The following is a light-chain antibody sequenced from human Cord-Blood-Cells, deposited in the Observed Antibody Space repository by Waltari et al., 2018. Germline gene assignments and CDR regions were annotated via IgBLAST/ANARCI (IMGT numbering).Light chain of an antibody. V-gene: IGLV2-23*01. Sequence: QSALTQPASVSGSPGQSITISCTGTSSAVGSYNLVSWYQQHPGKAPKLMIYEGSKGPSGVSNRFSGSKSGNTDSLTISGLQAEDEADYYCCSYAGSNWVFGGGTKLTVL. CDR3: CSYAGSNWV. CDR2: EGS. J-gene: IGLJ3*02. CDR1: SSAVGSYNL.